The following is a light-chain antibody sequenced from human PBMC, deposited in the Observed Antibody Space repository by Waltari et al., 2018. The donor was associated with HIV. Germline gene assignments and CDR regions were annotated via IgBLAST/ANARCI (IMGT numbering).Light chain of an antibody. CDR1: SSDVGGYNY. Sequence: QSALTQPPSVSGSPGQSVTLSCTGTSSDVGGYNYVSWHQQHPGKAPKLMIYDVIKRPSGVPHRFAGSKSGNTASLTVSGLQPEDEADYYCSSHAGSKVVFGGGTRLTVL. CDR3: SSHAGSKVV. J-gene: IGLJ2*01. CDR2: DVI. V-gene: IGLV2-8*01.